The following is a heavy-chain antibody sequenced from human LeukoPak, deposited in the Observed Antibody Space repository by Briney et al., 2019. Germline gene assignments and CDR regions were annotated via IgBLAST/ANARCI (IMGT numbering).Heavy chain of an antibody. V-gene: IGHV1-2*02. D-gene: IGHD5-18*01. CDR2: INPNSGGT. Sequence: ASVKVSCKASGYTFTGYYMHWVRQAPGQGLEWMGWINPNSGGTNYAQKFQGRVTMTRNTSISTAYMELSSLRSEDTAVYYCARGIQLWGYYMDVWGKGTTVTISS. J-gene: IGHJ6*03. CDR3: ARGIQLWGYYMDV. CDR1: GYTFTGYY.